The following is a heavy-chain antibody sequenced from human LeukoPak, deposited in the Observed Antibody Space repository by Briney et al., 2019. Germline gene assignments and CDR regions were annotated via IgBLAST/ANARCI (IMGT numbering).Heavy chain of an antibody. J-gene: IGHJ4*02. V-gene: IGHV3-23*01. CDR1: GFTFSSYA. CDR2: ISASGGST. D-gene: IGHD6-19*01. Sequence: GGSLRLSCAASGFTFSSYAMSWVRQAPGKGLEYVSEISASGGSTYYADSVKGRFTISRDNSKNTLYLQMNSLRAEDTAVYYCAKDRRSGYSSGAFDYWGQGTLVTVSS. CDR3: AKDRRSGYSSGAFDY.